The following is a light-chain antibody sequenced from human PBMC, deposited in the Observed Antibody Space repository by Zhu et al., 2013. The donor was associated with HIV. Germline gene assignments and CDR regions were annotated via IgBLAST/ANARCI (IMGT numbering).Light chain of an antibody. CDR1: QGISSY. Sequence: AIRMTQSPSSFSASTGDRVTITCRASQGISSYLAWYQQKPGKAPKLLIYAASTLQSGVPSRFSGSGSGTDFTLTISSLQPEDFATYFCLQAYSFPWTFGQGTKVEIK. V-gene: IGKV1-8*01. J-gene: IGKJ1*01. CDR3: LQAYSFPWT. CDR2: AAS.